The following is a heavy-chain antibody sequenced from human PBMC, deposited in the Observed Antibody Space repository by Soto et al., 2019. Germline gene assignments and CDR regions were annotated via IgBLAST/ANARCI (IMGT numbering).Heavy chain of an antibody. D-gene: IGHD2-2*01. J-gene: IGHJ3*02. CDR1: GFTFSTYA. Sequence: EVQLVESGGGLVQPGGSLRLSCAASGFTFSTYAMHWVRQAPGKGLEYVSLISGDGRSTYYANSGKGRFTISRDNSKNTLYLQMGSLRTEDMSVYYCARVCSTTSCYGAFDIWGQGTLVIVSS. V-gene: IGHV3-64*01. CDR2: ISGDGRST. CDR3: ARVCSTTSCYGAFDI.